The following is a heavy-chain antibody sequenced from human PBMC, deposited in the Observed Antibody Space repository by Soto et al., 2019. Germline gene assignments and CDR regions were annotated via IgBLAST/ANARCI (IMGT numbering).Heavy chain of an antibody. CDR3: ARGRVGRNWFDP. D-gene: IGHD2-15*01. J-gene: IGHJ5*02. V-gene: IGHV4-34*01. Sequence: SETLSLTCAVYGGSFSGYYWSWIRQPPGKGLEWIGEINHSGSTNYNPSLKSRVTISVDTSKNQFSLKLSSVTAADTAVYYCARGRVGRNWFDPWGQGTLVTVSS. CDR2: INHSGST. CDR1: GGSFSGYY.